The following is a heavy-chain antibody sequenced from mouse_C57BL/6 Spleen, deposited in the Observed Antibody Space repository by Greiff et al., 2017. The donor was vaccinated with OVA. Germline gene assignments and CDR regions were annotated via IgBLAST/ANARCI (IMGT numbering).Heavy chain of an antibody. CDR1: GYSITSGYD. J-gene: IGHJ2*01. CDR3: ARGDTTVVAIDY. V-gene: IGHV3-1*01. CDR2: ISYSGST. Sequence: DVQLQESGPGLVKPSQSLSLTCTVTGYSITSGYDWHWIRHFPGNKLEWMGYISYSGSTNYNPSLKSRISITHDTSKNHFFLKLNSVTTEDTATYYCARGDTTVVAIDYWGQGTTLTVSS. D-gene: IGHD1-1*01.